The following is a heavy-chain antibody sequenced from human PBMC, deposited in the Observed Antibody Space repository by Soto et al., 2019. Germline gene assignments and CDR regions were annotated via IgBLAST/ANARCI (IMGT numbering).Heavy chain of an antibody. Sequence: SETLSLTCAVYGGSFSGYYCSWIRQPPGKGLEWIGEINHSGSTNYNPSLKSRVTISVDTSKNQFSLKLSSVTAADTAVYYCARDRRLITMVRGVSLWFDPWGQGTLVTVSS. D-gene: IGHD3-10*01. CDR2: INHSGST. CDR3: ARDRRLITMVRGVSLWFDP. V-gene: IGHV4-34*01. J-gene: IGHJ5*02. CDR1: GGSFSGYY.